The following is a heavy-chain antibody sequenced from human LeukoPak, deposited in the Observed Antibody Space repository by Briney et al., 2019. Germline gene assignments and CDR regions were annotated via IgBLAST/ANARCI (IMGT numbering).Heavy chain of an antibody. CDR2: IYSSGST. V-gene: IGHV3-53*01. D-gene: IGHD2-21*02. CDR3: ARLFAPFCGNDCGQFDY. Sequence: GGSLRLSCAVSGFTVRRNYMAWVRQAPGRGLEWVSVIYSSGSTLYADSVKGRFTISRDNSKNTLYLQMNSLRGEDTAVYYCARLFAPFCGNDCGQFDYWGQGTLVTVSS. CDR1: GFTVRRNY. J-gene: IGHJ4*02.